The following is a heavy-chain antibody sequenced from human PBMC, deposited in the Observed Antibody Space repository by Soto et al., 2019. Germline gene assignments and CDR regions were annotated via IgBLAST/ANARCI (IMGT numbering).Heavy chain of an antibody. CDR1: GFTFSSYG. Sequence: PGGSLRLSCAASGFTFSSYGMHWVRQAPGKGLEWVAVIWYDGSNKYYADSVKGRFTISRDNSKNTLYLQMNSLRAEDTAVYYCARVGKRYSGSFDYWGQGTLVTVSS. CDR3: ARVGKRYSGSFDY. CDR2: IWYDGSNK. V-gene: IGHV3-33*01. J-gene: IGHJ4*02. D-gene: IGHD1-26*01.